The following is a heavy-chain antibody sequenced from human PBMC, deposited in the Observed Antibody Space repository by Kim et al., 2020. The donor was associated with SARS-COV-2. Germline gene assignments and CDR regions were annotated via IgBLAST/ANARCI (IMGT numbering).Heavy chain of an antibody. CDR2: ISGSGGST. D-gene: IGHD3-10*01. J-gene: IGHJ4*02. Sequence: GGSLRLSCAASGFTFSSYAMSWVRQAPGKGLEWVSAISGSGGSTYYADSVKGRFTISRDNSKNTLYLQMNSLRAEETAVYYCAKDGGDGSGSYIFWDYFDYWGQGTLVTVSS. V-gene: IGHV3-23*01. CDR1: GFTFSSYA. CDR3: AKDGGDGSGSYIFWDYFDY.